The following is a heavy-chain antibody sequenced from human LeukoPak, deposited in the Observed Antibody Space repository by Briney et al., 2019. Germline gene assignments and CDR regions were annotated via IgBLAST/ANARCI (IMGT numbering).Heavy chain of an antibody. Sequence: TGGSLRLSCAASGFTFSSYGMNWVRQAPGKGLEWVSSISSSSSYIYYADSVKGRFTISRDNAKNSLYLQMNSLRAEDTAVYYCAKNSGSYPYYFDYWGQGTLVTVSS. V-gene: IGHV3-21*01. CDR2: ISSSSSYI. J-gene: IGHJ4*02. CDR3: AKNSGSYPYYFDY. D-gene: IGHD1-26*01. CDR1: GFTFSSYG.